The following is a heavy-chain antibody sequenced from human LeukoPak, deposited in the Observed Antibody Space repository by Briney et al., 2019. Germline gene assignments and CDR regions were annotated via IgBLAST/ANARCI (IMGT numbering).Heavy chain of an antibody. CDR1: GYTFTSYG. CDR3: ARGPPDSSDFPFDY. V-gene: IGHV1-2*02. D-gene: IGHD3-22*01. CDR2: INPNSGGT. Sequence: ASVKVSCKASGYTFTSYGISWVRQAPGQGLEWMGWINPNSGGTNYAQKFQGRVTMTRDTSISTAYMELSRLRSDDTAVYYCARGPPDSSDFPFDYWGQGTLVTVSS. J-gene: IGHJ4*02.